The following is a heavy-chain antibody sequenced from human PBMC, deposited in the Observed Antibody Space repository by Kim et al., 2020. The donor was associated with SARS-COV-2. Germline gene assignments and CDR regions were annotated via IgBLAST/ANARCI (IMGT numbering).Heavy chain of an antibody. CDR3: ATTRSYCSSTSCPFDY. V-gene: IGHV4-30-2*01. D-gene: IGHD2-2*01. J-gene: IGHJ4*02. Sequence: SETLSLTCAVSGGSISSGGYSWSWIRQPPGKGLEWIGYIYHSGSTYYNPSLKSRVTISVDRSKNQFSLKLSSVTAADTAVYYCATTRSYCSSTSCPFDYWGRGTLVTVSS. CDR1: GGSISSGGYS. CDR2: IYHSGST.